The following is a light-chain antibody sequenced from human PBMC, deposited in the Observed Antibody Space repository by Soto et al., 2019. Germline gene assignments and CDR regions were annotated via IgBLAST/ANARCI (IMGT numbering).Light chain of an antibody. V-gene: IGKV1-5*01. Sequence: DIQMTQSPSTLSASVGEKVTITCLFCQSFSSWLAWYQQKPGKAPKLLIYVASSFESGVPSRFSGSGSGTEFTLTISSLQPDDFATYYCQQLWTFGRGTKV. CDR1: QSFSSW. J-gene: IGKJ1*01. CDR2: VAS. CDR3: QQLWT.